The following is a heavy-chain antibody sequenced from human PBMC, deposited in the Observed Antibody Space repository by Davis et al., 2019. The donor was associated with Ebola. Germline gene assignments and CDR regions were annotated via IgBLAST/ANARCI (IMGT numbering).Heavy chain of an antibody. CDR3: ARDRGSYDFWSGYSYYGMDV. CDR1: GDSVSSNSVV. V-gene: IGHV6-1*01. Sequence: SQTLSLTCAISGDSVSSNSVVWNWIRQSPSRGLEWLGRTYYRSKWYNDYAVSVKSRITINPDTSKNQFSLQLNSVTPEDTAVYYCARDRGSYDFWSGYSYYGMDVWGQGTTVTVSS. J-gene: IGHJ6*02. D-gene: IGHD3-3*01. CDR2: TYYRSKWYN.